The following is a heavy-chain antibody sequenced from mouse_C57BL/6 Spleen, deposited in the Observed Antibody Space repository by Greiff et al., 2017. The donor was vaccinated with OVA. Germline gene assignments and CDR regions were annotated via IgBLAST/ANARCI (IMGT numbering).Heavy chain of an antibody. V-gene: IGHV5-4*01. CDR3: AIDRLSTTVMDY. Sequence: EVKLVESGGGLVKPGGSLKLSCAASGFTFSSYAMSWVRQTPEKRLEWVATISDGGSDDCYPDNVKGRFTISRDNAKTNPDLKMSHLKSEDTAMYYCAIDRLSTTVMDYWGQGTSVTVSS. D-gene: IGHD1-1*01. CDR1: GFTFSSYA. CDR2: ISDGGSDD. J-gene: IGHJ4*01.